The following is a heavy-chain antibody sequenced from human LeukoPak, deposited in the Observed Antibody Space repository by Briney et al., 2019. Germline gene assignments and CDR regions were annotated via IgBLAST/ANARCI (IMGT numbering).Heavy chain of an antibody. D-gene: IGHD1-26*01. CDR1: GFTFNYYE. CDR3: ASDVIVGASGVYDYYGLDV. CDR2: ISGSGTTI. J-gene: IGHJ6*04. V-gene: IGHV3-48*03. Sequence: GGSLRLSCAASGFTFNYYEMHWVRQAPGKWLDWVSYISGSGTTIYYADSVRGRFTISRDNAKNSLYLQINTLRAEDTAVYYCASDVIVGASGVYDYYGLDVWGKGNTVTVSS.